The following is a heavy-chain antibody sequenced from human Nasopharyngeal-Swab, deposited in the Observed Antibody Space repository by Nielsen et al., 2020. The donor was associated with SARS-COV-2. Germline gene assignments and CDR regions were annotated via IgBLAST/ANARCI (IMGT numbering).Heavy chain of an antibody. D-gene: IGHD4-17*01. CDR2: IYTSGKT. CDR3: AREDRWTLTSFYYALDV. Sequence: TLSLTCAVSGVSVDSGSYFWSWVRQPAGKGLEWIGHIYTSGKTNYNPSLMSRLTISVDASKNQFSLRLTSVTAADTAVYYCAREDRWTLTSFYYALDVWGQGSAVTVSS. CDR1: GVSVDSGSYF. J-gene: IGHJ6*02. V-gene: IGHV4-61*09.